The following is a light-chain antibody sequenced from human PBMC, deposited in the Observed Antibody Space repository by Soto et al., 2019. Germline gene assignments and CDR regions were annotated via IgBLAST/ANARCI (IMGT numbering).Light chain of an antibody. Sequence: EIVLTQSPGTLSLSPGERATLSCRASQSVSSNYLAWYQQRPGQAPRLLIYAASTRAAGVPDRFSGSGSGTEFALTINRLEPEDFAVFYCHQYDRSAIFTFGPGTTVDIK. V-gene: IGKV3-20*01. CDR1: QSVSSNY. CDR2: AAS. J-gene: IGKJ3*01. CDR3: HQYDRSAIFT.